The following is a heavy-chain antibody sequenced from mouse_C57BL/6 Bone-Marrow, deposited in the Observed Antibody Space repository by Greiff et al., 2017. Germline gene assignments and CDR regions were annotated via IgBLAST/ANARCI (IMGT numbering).Heavy chain of an antibody. D-gene: IGHD4-1*01. V-gene: IGHV1-55*01. CDR3: ARSGPLGRSFDY. CDR1: GYTFTSYW. CDR2: IYPTSGRT. Sequence: QVQLQQPGAELVKPGASVKMSCKASGYTFTSYWINWVKQRPGQGLEWIGDIYPTSGRTNYNEKFKSKAILTVDTSSNTSYMQLSSLTSADSAVFYCARSGPLGRSFDYWGQGTTLTVSS. J-gene: IGHJ2*01.